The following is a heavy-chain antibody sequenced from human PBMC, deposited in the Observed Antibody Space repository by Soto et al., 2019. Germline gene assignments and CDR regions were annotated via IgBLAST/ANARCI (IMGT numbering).Heavy chain of an antibody. CDR2: ISSSSSTI. V-gene: IGHV3-48*01. CDR3: ARDYDILTGYYPFDP. J-gene: IGHJ5*02. Sequence: GGSLRLSCAASGFTFSSYSMNWVRQAPGKGLEWVSYISSSSSTIYYADSVKGRFTISRDNAKNSLYLQMNSLRAEDTAVYYCARDYDILTGYYPFDPWGQGTLVTV. D-gene: IGHD3-9*01. CDR1: GFTFSSYS.